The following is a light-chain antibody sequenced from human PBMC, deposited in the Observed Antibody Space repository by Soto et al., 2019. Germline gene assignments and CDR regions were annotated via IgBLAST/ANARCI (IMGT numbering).Light chain of an antibody. CDR1: SSDVGGYNY. CDR3: SSYTSSNTYV. CDR2: DVI. Sequence: QSALTQPASVSGSPGQSIAISCTGTSSDVGGYNYVSWYQQHPGKAPTLIVYDVIHRPSGASNRFSGTKSGNTASLTISGLQAEDEADYYCSSYTSSNTYVFGTGTKLTVL. V-gene: IGLV2-14*01. J-gene: IGLJ1*01.